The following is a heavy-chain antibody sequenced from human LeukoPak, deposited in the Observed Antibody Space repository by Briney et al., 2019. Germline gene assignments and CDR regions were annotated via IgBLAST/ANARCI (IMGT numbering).Heavy chain of an antibody. Sequence: ASVKVSCKASGYTFTGYYMHWVRQAPGQWLEWMGWINPNSGGTNYAQKFQGRVTMTRDTSISTVYMELSSLRSDDTAVYYCARGSDSSGWSYNWFDPWGQGILVTVSS. CDR1: GYTFTGYY. V-gene: IGHV1-2*02. CDR3: ARGSDSSGWSYNWFDP. D-gene: IGHD6-19*01. J-gene: IGHJ5*02. CDR2: INPNSGGT.